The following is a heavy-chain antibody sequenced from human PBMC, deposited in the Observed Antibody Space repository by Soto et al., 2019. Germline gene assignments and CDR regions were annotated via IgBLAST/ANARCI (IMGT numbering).Heavy chain of an antibody. CDR1: GGSISSSSYY. Sequence: QLQLQESGPGLVKPSETLSLTCTVSGGSISSSSYYWGWIRQPPGKGLEWIGSIYHSGSTYYNPSPRRRVTISVDTSKNQFSLTLSSVTAADTAVYYCARLGMFDPWGQGTLVTVSS. CDR2: IYHSGST. CDR3: ARLGMFDP. J-gene: IGHJ5*02. V-gene: IGHV4-39*01. D-gene: IGHD6-13*01.